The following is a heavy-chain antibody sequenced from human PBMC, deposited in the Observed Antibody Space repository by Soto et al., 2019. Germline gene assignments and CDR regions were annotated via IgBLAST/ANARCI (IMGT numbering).Heavy chain of an antibody. D-gene: IGHD3-3*01. Sequence: PSETLSLTCTVSGGSISSYYWNWIRQPPGKGLEWIGYIHYSGSTNYNPSLKSRVTISVDTSNNQFSLKLSSVTAADTAVYYCARALYPDDFWSGLVAYYYYGMDVWGQGTTVTVSS. V-gene: IGHV4-59*01. J-gene: IGHJ6*02. CDR2: IHYSGST. CDR3: ARALYPDDFWSGLVAYYYYGMDV. CDR1: GGSISSYY.